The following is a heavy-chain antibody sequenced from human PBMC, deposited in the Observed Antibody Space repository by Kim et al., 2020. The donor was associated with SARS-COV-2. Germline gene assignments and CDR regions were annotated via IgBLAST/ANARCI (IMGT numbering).Heavy chain of an antibody. V-gene: IGHV1-18*01. CDR2: ISAYNGNT. CDR1: GYTFTSYG. CDR3: ARERSGYYGSGSYYDNWFDP. D-gene: IGHD3-10*01. J-gene: IGHJ5*02. Sequence: ASVKVSCKASGYTFTSYGISWVRQAPGQGLEWMGWISAYNGNTNYAQKLQGRVTMTTDTSTSTAYMELRSLRSDDTAVYYCARERSGYYGSGSYYDNWFDPWGQGTLVTVSS.